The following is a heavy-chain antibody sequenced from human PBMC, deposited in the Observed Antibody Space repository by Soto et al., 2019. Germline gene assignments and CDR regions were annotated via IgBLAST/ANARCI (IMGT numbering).Heavy chain of an antibody. CDR3: ARENSGSTDLPDY. D-gene: IGHD1-26*01. J-gene: IGHJ4*02. CDR2: ISYDGSNK. V-gene: IGHV3-30-3*01. Sequence: QVQLVESGGGVVQPGRSLRLSCAASGFTFSSYAMHWVRQAPGKGLEWVAVISYDGSNKYYADSVKGRCTISRDNSKNTLYLQMNSLRAEDTAVYYCARENSGSTDLPDYWGQGTLVTVSS. CDR1: GFTFSSYA.